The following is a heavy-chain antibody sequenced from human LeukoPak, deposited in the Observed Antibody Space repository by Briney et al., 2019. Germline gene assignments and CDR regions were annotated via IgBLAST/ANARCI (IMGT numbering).Heavy chain of an antibody. V-gene: IGHV3-15*01. CDR3: TTDPQLLWFGELLPLN. CDR2: IKSKTDGGTT. CDR1: GFTFSSFG. D-gene: IGHD3-10*01. J-gene: IGHJ4*02. Sequence: GGSLRLSCAASGFTFSSFGMHWVRQAPGKGLEWVGRIKSKTDGGTTDYAAPVKGRFTISRDDSKNTLYLQMNSLKTEDTAVYYCTTDPQLLWFGELLPLNWGQGTLVTVSS.